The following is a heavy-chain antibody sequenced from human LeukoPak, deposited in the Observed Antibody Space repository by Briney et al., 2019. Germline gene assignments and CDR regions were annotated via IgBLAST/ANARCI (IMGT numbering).Heavy chain of an antibody. J-gene: IGHJ3*02. CDR3: ARSASIAAAGDAFDI. CDR1: GFTFSSYG. V-gene: IGHV3-NL1*01. CDR2: IYSGGST. Sequence: GGSLRLSCAASGFTFSSYGMHWVRQAPGKGLEWVSVIYSGGSTYYADSVKGRFTISRDNAKNSLYLQMNSLRAEDTAVYYCARSASIAAAGDAFDIWGQGTMVTVSS. D-gene: IGHD6-13*01.